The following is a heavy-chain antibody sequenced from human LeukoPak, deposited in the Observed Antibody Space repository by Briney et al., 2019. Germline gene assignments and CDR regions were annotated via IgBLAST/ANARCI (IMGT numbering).Heavy chain of an antibody. CDR3: ARSWLAVAGPEY. J-gene: IGHJ4*02. CDR1: GFTFSSYE. V-gene: IGHV3-48*03. D-gene: IGHD6-19*01. Sequence: AGGSLRLSCAASGFTFSSYEMDWVRQAPGKGLQGVSYISSSGSTIYYADSVKGRFTISRDNAKNSVYLQMNSLRAEDTAVYYCARSWLAVAGPEYWGQGTLVTVSS. CDR2: ISSSGSTI.